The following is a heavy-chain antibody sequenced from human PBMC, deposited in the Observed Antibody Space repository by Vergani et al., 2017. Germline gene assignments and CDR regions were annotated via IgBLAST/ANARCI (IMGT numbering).Heavy chain of an antibody. CDR3: ASKRGACRAAYCHSYDF. V-gene: IGHV4-39*01. CDR1: GDSVISTDYH. Sequence: QVQLQESGPGLVKPSETLSLTCTVSGDSVISTDYHWGWTRNPPGKGLDWIGSMDYSGSTSYNPPLESRISISFETPKNQFSLRLTSVTAADTAVYYCASKRGACRAAYCHSYDFWGPGTLVGVSS. D-gene: IGHD2-15*01. J-gene: IGHJ4*02. CDR2: MDYSGST.